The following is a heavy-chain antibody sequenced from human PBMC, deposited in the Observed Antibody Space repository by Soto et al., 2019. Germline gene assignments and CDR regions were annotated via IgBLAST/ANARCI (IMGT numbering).Heavy chain of an antibody. J-gene: IGHJ3*02. CDR1: GGSISSGGYY. Sequence: LSLTCTVSGGSISSGGYYWSWIRQHPGKGLEWIGYIYYSGSTYYNPSLKSRVTISVDTSKNQFSLKLSSVTAADTAVYYCARREGDTAMVDAFDIWGQGTMVTV. D-gene: IGHD5-18*01. CDR2: IYYSGST. V-gene: IGHV4-31*03. CDR3: ARREGDTAMVDAFDI.